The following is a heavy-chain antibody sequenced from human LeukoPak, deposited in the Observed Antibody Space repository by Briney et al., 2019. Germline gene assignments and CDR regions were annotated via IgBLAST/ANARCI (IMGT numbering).Heavy chain of an antibody. D-gene: IGHD3-22*01. CDR1: GYTFTSYG. Sequence: ASVKVSCKASGYTFTSYGISWVRQAPGQGLEWTGWISAYNGNTNYAQKLQGRVTMTTDTSTSTAYMELRSLRSDDTAVYYCARGATYYYDSSGYYFDYWGQGTLVTVSS. CDR3: ARGATYYYDSSGYYFDY. V-gene: IGHV1-18*01. CDR2: ISAYNGNT. J-gene: IGHJ4*02.